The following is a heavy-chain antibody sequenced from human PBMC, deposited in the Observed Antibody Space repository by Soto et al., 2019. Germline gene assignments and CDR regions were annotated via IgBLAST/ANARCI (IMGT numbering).Heavy chain of an antibody. CDR2: ISSSGSTI. CDR1: GFTFSSYE. V-gene: IGHV3-48*03. J-gene: IGHJ4*02. Sequence: PGGSLRLSCAASGFTFSSYEMNWVRQAPGKGLEWVSYISSSGSTIYSADSVKGRFTISRDNAKNSLYLQMNSLRAEDTAVYYCARDPYGYFYFDYWGQGTLVTVSS. D-gene: IGHD5-18*01. CDR3: ARDPYGYFYFDY.